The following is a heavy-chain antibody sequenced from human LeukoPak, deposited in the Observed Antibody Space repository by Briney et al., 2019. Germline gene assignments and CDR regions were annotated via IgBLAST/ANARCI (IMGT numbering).Heavy chain of an antibody. V-gene: IGHV4-39*01. CDR1: GGSISSSSYY. CDR3: ARQIGFITMVRGVTAEYFQH. D-gene: IGHD3-10*01. Sequence: PSETLSLTCTVSGGSISSSSYYWGWIRQPPGKGLEWIGSIYYSGSTYYNPSLESRVTISVDTSKNQFSLKLSSVTAADTAVYYCARQIGFITMVRGVTAEYFQHWGQGTLVTVSS. J-gene: IGHJ1*01. CDR2: IYYSGST.